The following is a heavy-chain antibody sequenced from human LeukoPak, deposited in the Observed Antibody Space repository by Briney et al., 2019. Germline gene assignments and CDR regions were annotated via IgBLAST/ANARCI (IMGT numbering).Heavy chain of an antibody. CDR2: ISYDGSNK. V-gene: IGHV3-30*18. CDR1: GFTFSSYG. D-gene: IGHD5-18*01. Sequence: PGGSLRLSCAASGFTFSSYGMHWVRQAPGKGLEWVAVISYDGSNKYYADSVKGRFTISRDNSKNTLYLQMNSLRAEDTAVYYCAKGQGGYSYGINDYDYWGQGTLVTVSS. CDR3: AKGQGGYSYGINDYDY. J-gene: IGHJ4*02.